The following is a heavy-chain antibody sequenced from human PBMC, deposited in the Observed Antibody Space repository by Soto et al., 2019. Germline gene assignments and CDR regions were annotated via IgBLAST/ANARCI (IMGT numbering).Heavy chain of an antibody. CDR1: GFTFDDYA. Sequence: DVQLVESGGGLVQPGRSLRLSCAASGFTFDDYAMHWVRQAPGKGLEWVSGISWNSGSIGYADSVKGRFTISRDNAKNSLYLQMNSLRAEDTALYYCAKDISNYAGRGIDYWGQGTLVTVSS. CDR2: ISWNSGSI. J-gene: IGHJ4*02. V-gene: IGHV3-9*01. D-gene: IGHD4-4*01. CDR3: AKDISNYAGRGIDY.